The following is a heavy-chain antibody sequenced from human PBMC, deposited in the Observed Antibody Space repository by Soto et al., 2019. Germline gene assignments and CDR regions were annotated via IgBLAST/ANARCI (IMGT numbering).Heavy chain of an antibody. CDR3: ARQPNYDYGDYGPMDY. Sequence: QLQLQESGPGLVKPSETLSLTCTVSGGSMRSTSYYWGWIRQPPGKGLEWIGSIYFGGRTYYNPSLNSRVTISVDTSKKQLSLKLSSLTAADTSVYYCARQPNYDYGDYGPMDYWGQGILVTVSS. V-gene: IGHV4-39*01. J-gene: IGHJ4*02. D-gene: IGHD4-17*01. CDR1: GGSMRSTSYY. CDR2: IYFGGRT.